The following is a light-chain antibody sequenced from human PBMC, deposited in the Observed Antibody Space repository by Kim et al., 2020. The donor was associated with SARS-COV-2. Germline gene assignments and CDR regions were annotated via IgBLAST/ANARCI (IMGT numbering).Light chain of an antibody. Sequence: EIVMTQSPASLSVSPGERATLSCRASQSVNSNLAWYQLKPGQAPRLLIYGASTRATGIPARFSGSGSGTEFTLTISSLLSEDFAVYYCQQYNNWPPWTFGQGTKVDIK. CDR3: QQYNNWPPWT. J-gene: IGKJ1*01. CDR1: QSVNSN. CDR2: GAS. V-gene: IGKV3-15*01.